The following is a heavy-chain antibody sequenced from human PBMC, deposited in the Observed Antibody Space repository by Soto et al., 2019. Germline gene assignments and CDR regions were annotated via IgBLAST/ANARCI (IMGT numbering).Heavy chain of an antibody. J-gene: IGHJ4*02. D-gene: IGHD3-3*01. V-gene: IGHV3-30-3*01. CDR1: GFTLSSYA. CDR3: ARDAQGVVNNYFDY. CDR2: ISYDGSNK. Sequence: QVQLVESGGGVVQPGRSLRLSCAASGFTLSSYAMHWVRQAPGKGLEWVAVISYDGSNKYYADSVKGRFTISRDNSKNTLYLQMNSLRAEDTAVYYCARDAQGVVNNYFDYWGQGTLVTVSS.